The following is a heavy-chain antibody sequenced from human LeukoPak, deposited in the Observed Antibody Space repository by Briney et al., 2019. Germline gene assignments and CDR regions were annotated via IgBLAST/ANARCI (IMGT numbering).Heavy chain of an antibody. CDR3: ARKKDLLLPGSLGAFDI. CDR1: GGSISSGTHY. V-gene: IGHV4-31*03. J-gene: IGHJ3*02. D-gene: IGHD3-10*01. Sequence: SETLSLTCTVSGGSISSGTHYWSWIRQHPGKGLEWIGNIYYSGYTDYNPSLKSRVTISVDKSKNQFSLNLISVTAADTAVYYCARKKDLLLPGSLGAFDIWGQGTMVTVSS. CDR2: IYYSGYT.